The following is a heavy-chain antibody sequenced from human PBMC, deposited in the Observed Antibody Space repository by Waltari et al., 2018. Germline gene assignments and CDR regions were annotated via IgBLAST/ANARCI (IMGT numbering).Heavy chain of an antibody. J-gene: IGHJ4*02. Sequence: QLQLVQSGAEVKKPGASVKVSCQGSGFIFSNYGITWVRQAPGQGLEWMGWISAYNGNTNYEQKFQGRVTMTTDTSTSTDYMELRSLRSDDTAVYYCARDDVDSSSFGGFWGQGTLVTVSS. D-gene: IGHD6-13*01. CDR1: GFIFSNYG. V-gene: IGHV1-18*01. CDR3: ARDDVDSSSFGGF. CDR2: ISAYNGNT.